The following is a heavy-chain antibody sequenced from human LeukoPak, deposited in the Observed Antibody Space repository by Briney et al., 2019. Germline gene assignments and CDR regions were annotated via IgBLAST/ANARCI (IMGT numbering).Heavy chain of an antibody. CDR1: GYSFTSYW. Sequence: GESLKISCKGSGYSFTSYWIGWVRQMPGKGLEWMGIIYPGDSDTRYNPSFQGQVTISADKSISTAYLQWSSLKASDTAMYYCARQSLSYYYGSGSSRHYYYYYMDVWGKGTTVTVSS. CDR3: ARQSLSYYYGSGSSRHYYYYYMDV. CDR2: IYPGDSDT. J-gene: IGHJ6*03. V-gene: IGHV5-51*01. D-gene: IGHD3-10*01.